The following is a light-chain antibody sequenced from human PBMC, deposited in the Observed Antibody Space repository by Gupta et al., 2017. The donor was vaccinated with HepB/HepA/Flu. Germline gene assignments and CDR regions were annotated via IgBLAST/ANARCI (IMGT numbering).Light chain of an antibody. Sequence: QSALTQPASVSGSPGHSVTISFTGTSSDIGTYHYVSWYQHHTANAPKLMIDDVIKRPAGVSSRFSGSKSGTTASLTISGLQEEAEADYYCSSDTTGVTRLFGGGTKLTVL. CDR2: DVI. CDR1: SSDIGTYHY. J-gene: IGLJ3*02. CDR3: SSDTTGVTRL. V-gene: IGLV2-14*03.